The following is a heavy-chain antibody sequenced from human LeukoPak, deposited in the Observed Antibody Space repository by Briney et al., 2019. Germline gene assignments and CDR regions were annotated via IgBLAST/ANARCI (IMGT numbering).Heavy chain of an antibody. Sequence: ASVKVSCKASGYTFTSYGISWVRQATGQGLEWMGWMNPNSGNTGYAQKFQGRVTITADKSTSTAYMELSSLRSEDTAVYYCARLPYYGGNWFDPWGQGTLVTVSS. V-gene: IGHV1-8*03. D-gene: IGHD4-23*01. CDR1: GYTFTSYG. J-gene: IGHJ5*02. CDR3: ARLPYYGGNWFDP. CDR2: MNPNSGNT.